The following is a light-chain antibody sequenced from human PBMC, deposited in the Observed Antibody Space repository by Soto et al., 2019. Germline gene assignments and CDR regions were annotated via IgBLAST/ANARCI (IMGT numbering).Light chain of an antibody. CDR2: GAS. J-gene: IGKJ2*01. CDR1: QSVTKRF. Sequence: EIVLTQSPGTLSLSPGETATLSCRASQSVTKRFLTWYQQKPVQGPRLIIYGASSTATVIPDRFSGGGSGTDFTLTINRLEPDDFAVYYCQQYGESSYAFGQGTKLQIK. CDR3: QQYGESSYA. V-gene: IGKV3-20*01.